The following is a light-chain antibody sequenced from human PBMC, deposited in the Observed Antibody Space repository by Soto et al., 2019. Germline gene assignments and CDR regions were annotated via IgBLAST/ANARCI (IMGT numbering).Light chain of an antibody. CDR1: QTISSW. Sequence: DIQMTQSPSTLSASVGDRVTITCRASQTISSWLAWYQQKPGKAPKVLIYKASSLESGVPSRFSGSGYGTEFTLTISRLQPDDFAIYFCQQYNSYSAWTFGQGTKVEIK. CDR2: KAS. CDR3: QQYNSYSAWT. J-gene: IGKJ1*01. V-gene: IGKV1-5*03.